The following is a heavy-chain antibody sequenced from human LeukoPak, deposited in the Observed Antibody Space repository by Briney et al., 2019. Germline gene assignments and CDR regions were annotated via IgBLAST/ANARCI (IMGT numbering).Heavy chain of an antibody. J-gene: IGHJ6*03. CDR1: GYSFSTYW. CDR3: ARLRSPPYYYMDV. CDR2: IYPGDSDT. V-gene: IGHV5-51*01. Sequence: GESLQISCQGSGYSFSTYWITWVRQMPGKGLEWMGIIYPGDSDTRYNPSFQGQVTISADKSISTAYLQWSSLQASDTAMYYCARLRSPPYYYMDVWGKGTTVTISS.